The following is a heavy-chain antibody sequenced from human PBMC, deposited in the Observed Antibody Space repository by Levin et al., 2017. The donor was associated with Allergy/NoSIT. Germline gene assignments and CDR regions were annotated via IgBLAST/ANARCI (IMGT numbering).Heavy chain of an antibody. V-gene: IGHV4-39*07. CDR1: GGSISSDSYY. D-gene: IGHD2/OR15-2a*01. CDR3: AGEPNSPYYYHYGLDV. Sequence: SSQTLSLTCTVSGGSISSDSYYWAWIRQPPGKGLEWIGSVYYDGSAYYNPSLKSRVTISIDTSKNQFSLRLNSVTAADTAVYYCAGEPNSPYYYHYGLDVWGQGTTVTVSS. J-gene: IGHJ6*02. CDR2: VYYDGSA.